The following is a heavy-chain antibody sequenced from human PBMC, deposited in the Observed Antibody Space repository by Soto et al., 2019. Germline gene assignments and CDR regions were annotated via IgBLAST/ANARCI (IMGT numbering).Heavy chain of an antibody. V-gene: IGHV4-4*07. Sequence: SETLSLTCTVSGASISGFCWSWIRKSAGKGLEWIGRIYATGTTDYNPSLKSRVMMSVDTSKKQFSLKLRSVTAADTAVYYCVRDGTKTLRDWFDPWGQGISVTVSS. D-gene: IGHD1-1*01. CDR2: IYATGTT. CDR3: VRDGTKTLRDWFDP. CDR1: GASISGFC. J-gene: IGHJ5*02.